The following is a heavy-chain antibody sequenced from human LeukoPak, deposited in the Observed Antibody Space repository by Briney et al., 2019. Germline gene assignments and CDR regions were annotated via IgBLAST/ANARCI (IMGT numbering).Heavy chain of an antibody. V-gene: IGHV3-21*04. Sequence: PGGSLRLSCAASGFTFSSYSMNWVRQAPGKGLEWVSSISSSSSYIYYADSVKGRFTISRDNAKNSLYLQMDTLRAEDTAVYYCARDMTPVKLDYVDDPYAMDVWGQGTTVTVSS. J-gene: IGHJ6*02. CDR1: GFTFSSYS. CDR2: ISSSSSYI. CDR3: ARDMTPVKLDYVDDPYAMDV. D-gene: IGHD4/OR15-4a*01.